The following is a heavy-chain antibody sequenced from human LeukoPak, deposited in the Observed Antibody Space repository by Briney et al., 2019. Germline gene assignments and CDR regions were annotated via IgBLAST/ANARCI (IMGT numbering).Heavy chain of an antibody. J-gene: IGHJ4*02. V-gene: IGHV3-11*01. CDR1: GFTFSDYY. CDR3: ARVGGLRSDTLFPHKYFDY. Sequence: GGSLRLSCAASGFTFSDYYMSWIRQAPGKGLEWVSYISSSGSTIYYADSVKGRFTISRDNAKNSLYLQMNSLRAEDTAVYYCARVGGLRSDTLFPHKYFDYWGQGTLVTVSS. D-gene: IGHD2-21*01. CDR2: ISSSGSTI.